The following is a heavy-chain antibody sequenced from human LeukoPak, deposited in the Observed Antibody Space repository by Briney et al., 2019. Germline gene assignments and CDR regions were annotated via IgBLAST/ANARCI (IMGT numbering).Heavy chain of an antibody. V-gene: IGHV5-10-1*01. D-gene: IGHD3-9*01. CDR1: GYSLTSYW. J-gene: IGHJ4*02. Sequence: GESLKISCKGSGYSLTSYWISWVRQMPGKGLEWMGRIDPSDSYTNYSPSFQGHVTISADKSISTAYLQWSSLKASDTAMYYCARELYYDSLTGSNFDYWGQGTLITVSS. CDR2: IDPSDSYT. CDR3: ARELYYDSLTGSNFDY.